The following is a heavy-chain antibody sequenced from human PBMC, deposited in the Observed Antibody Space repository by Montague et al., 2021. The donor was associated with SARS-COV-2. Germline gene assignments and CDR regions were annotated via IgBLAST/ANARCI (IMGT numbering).Heavy chain of an antibody. CDR2: MSYDGSNI. Sequence: SLRLSCAASGFTFSTYAMHWVRQAPGKGLEWVAVMSYDGSNIFYADSVKGRFTISRDNSKNTLYLQMNSLRAEDTAVYYCARDIRVLLWFGEFDYWGQGTLVTVSS. D-gene: IGHD3-10*01. V-gene: IGHV3-30-3*01. CDR3: ARDIRVLLWFGEFDY. J-gene: IGHJ4*02. CDR1: GFTFSTYA.